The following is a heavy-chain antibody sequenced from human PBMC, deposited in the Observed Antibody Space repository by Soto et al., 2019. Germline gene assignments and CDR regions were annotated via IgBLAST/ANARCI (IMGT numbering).Heavy chain of an antibody. D-gene: IGHD6-19*01. CDR2: IRSFDYRT. CDR3: AKDVESGWYEAFDY. V-gene: IGHV3-23*01. Sequence: PGGSLRLSCTASGFAFSQYGMSWFRQAPGKGLEWVSSIRSFDYRTNYADSVKGRFTISRDNSKSTRSLQMNSLRAEDTAVYYCAKDVESGWYEAFDYWGPGTLVTVSS. J-gene: IGHJ4*02. CDR1: GFAFSQYG.